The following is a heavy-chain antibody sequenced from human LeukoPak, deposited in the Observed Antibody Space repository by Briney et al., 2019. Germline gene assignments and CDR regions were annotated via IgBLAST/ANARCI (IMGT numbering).Heavy chain of an antibody. Sequence: ASVKVSCTASGYTFTGYYMHWVRQAPGQGLEWMGWINPNSGGTNYAQKFQGWVTMTRDTSISTAYMELSRLRSDDTAVYYCARAITMVLYGMDVWGQGTTVTVSS. J-gene: IGHJ6*02. CDR2: INPNSGGT. D-gene: IGHD3-10*01. CDR3: ARAITMVLYGMDV. V-gene: IGHV1-2*04. CDR1: GYTFTGYY.